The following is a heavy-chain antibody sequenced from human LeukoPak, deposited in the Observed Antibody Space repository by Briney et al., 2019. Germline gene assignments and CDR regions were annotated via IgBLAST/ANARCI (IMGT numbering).Heavy chain of an antibody. J-gene: IGHJ4*02. CDR3: AREAAMKYFDY. D-gene: IGHD2-2*01. Sequence: SETLSLTCAVYGGSFSGYYWSWIRQPPGKGLEWIGEINHSGSTNYNPSLKSRVTISVDTSKNQFSLKLSSVTAADTAVYYCAREAAMKYFDYWGQGTLVTVSS. CDR2: INHSGST. CDR1: GGSFSGYY. V-gene: IGHV4-34*01.